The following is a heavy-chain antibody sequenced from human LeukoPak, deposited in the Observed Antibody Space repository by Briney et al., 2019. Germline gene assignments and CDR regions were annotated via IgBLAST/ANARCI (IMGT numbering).Heavy chain of an antibody. CDR1: GFTFSSYW. D-gene: IGHD3-22*01. CDR3: ARDLGYSYYDSSGYMDV. Sequence: GGSLRLSCAASGFTFSSYWMHWVRQAPGKGLEWVSYISSSSSTIYYADSVKGRFTISRDNAKNSLYLQMNSLRAEDTAVYYCARDLGYSYYDSSGYMDVWGKGTTVTVSS. CDR2: ISSSSSTI. V-gene: IGHV3-48*04. J-gene: IGHJ6*03.